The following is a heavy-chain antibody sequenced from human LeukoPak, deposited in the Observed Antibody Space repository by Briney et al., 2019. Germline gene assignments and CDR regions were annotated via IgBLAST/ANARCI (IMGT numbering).Heavy chain of an antibody. CDR1: GGSISSGGHS. D-gene: IGHD3-16*01. CDR3: ARGVWYYFDY. CDR2: IYHSGST. Sequence: PQTLSLTCAVSGGSISSGGHSWSWIRQPPGKGLEWIGYIYHSGSTYYNPSLKSRVTISVDRSKNQFSLKLSSVTAAETAVYYCARGVWYYFDYWGQGTLVTVSS. J-gene: IGHJ4*02. V-gene: IGHV4-30-2*01.